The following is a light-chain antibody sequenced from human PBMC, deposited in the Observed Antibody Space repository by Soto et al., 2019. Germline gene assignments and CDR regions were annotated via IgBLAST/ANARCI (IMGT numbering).Light chain of an antibody. CDR3: QQYSNWPPAIT. J-gene: IGKJ5*01. CDR2: GSS. Sequence: EIVMTQSPATLSVSPGERATLSCRATETVSTNLAWFQRKAGQPPRLLIYGSSTRATGVPDRFGGSGSGTEFALIISSLQSEDVAVYYCQQYSNWPPAITFGQGTRLEIK. V-gene: IGKV3-15*01. CDR1: ETVSTN.